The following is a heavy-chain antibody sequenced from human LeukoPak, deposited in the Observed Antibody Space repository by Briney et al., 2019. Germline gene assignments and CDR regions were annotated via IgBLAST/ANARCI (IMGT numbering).Heavy chain of an antibody. CDR3: AVSSGRYYYGSGYFDY. J-gene: IGHJ4*02. CDR2: INHSGST. D-gene: IGHD3-10*01. CDR1: GGSFSGYY. Sequence: SETLSLTCAVYGGSFSGYYWSWIRQPPGKGLEWIGEINHSGSTNYNPSLKSRVAISVDTSKNQFSLKLSSVTAADTAVYYCAVSSGRYYYGSGYFDYWGQGTLVTVSS. V-gene: IGHV4-34*01.